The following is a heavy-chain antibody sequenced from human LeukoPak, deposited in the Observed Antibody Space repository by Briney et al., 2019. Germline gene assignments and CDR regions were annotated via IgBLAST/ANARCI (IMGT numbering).Heavy chain of an antibody. CDR3: ARVPRGYSPGRAFDI. D-gene: IGHD5-18*01. CDR2: INHSGST. J-gene: IGHJ3*02. CDR1: GGSFSGYY. V-gene: IGHV4-34*01. Sequence: SETLSLTCAVYGGSFSGYYWSWIRQPPGKGLEWIGEINHSGSTNYNPSLKSRVTISVDTSKNQFSLKLSSVTAADTAVYYCARVPRGYSPGRAFDIWGQGTVATVSS.